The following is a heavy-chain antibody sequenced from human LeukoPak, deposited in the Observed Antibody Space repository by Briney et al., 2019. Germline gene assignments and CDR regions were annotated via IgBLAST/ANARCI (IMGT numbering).Heavy chain of an antibody. Sequence: SVKVSCKASGGTFNSYAISWVRQAPGQGLEWMGGIMPLFGTANYAQEFQGRVTFTTDESASTAYMEVSSLRPEDTAVYYCASGSLGDGYGVGDYYQYMDVWGKGTTVTVSS. V-gene: IGHV1-69*05. CDR1: GGTFNSYA. CDR3: ASGSLGDGYGVGDYYQYMDV. D-gene: IGHD5-24*01. J-gene: IGHJ6*03. CDR2: IMPLFGTA.